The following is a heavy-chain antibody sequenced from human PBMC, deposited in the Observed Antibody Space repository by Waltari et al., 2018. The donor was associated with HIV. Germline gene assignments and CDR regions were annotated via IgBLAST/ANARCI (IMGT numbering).Heavy chain of an antibody. Sequence: EVQLVETGGGLIQPGGSLRLSCAASGLPVRSNCMNWVRQAPGKGLEWVSLIYNNDSTYYADSVKGRFTISRDNSKNTLYLQMNSLRAEDTAVYYCARVRSTMGRFQGFDYWGQGTLVTVSS. CDR1: GLPVRSNC. V-gene: IGHV3-53*02. J-gene: IGHJ4*02. CDR3: ARVRSTMGRFQGFDY. CDR2: IYNNDST. D-gene: IGHD1-26*01.